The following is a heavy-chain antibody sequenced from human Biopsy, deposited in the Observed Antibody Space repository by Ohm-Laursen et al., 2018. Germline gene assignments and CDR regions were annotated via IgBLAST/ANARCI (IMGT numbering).Heavy chain of an antibody. CDR1: EFTFSTYS. J-gene: IGHJ4*02. CDR2: INSGSTHI. D-gene: IGHD5-24*01. Sequence: SLRLSCAASEFTFSTYSMNWVRQAPGKGLEWVSSINSGSTHIYYAASVRGRFAISRDNAENSLCLQMDSLRAEDTAVYYCARGPSGVATIGRGQGTLVTVSS. V-gene: IGHV3-21*01. CDR3: ARGPSGVATIG.